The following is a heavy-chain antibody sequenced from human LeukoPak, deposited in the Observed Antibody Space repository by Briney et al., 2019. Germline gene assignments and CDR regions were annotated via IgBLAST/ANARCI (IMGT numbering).Heavy chain of an antibody. V-gene: IGHV3-30*02. CDR2: IQNDGRRT. CDR1: GSTFSDYA. CDR3: SQSGHSSSCACN. D-gene: IGHD6-13*01. Sequence: GGSLRLSSAASGSTFSDYAMQWFRQVPGKGLEWLAYIQNDGRRTVYADPVKGRFTISRDNSENTLYFQMNNLRPDDTAVYYCSQSGHSSSCACNWGQGALVTVSS. J-gene: IGHJ4*02.